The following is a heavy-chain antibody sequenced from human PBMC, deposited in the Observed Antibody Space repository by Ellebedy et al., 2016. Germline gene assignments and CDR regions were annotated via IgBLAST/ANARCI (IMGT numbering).Heavy chain of an antibody. V-gene: IGHV3-13*01. J-gene: IGHJ6*04. Sequence: GESLKISXAASGFTFSSYDMHWVRQATGKGLEWVSAIGTAGDTYYPGSVKGRFTISRENAKNSLYLQMNSLRAGDTAVYYCARASSDTILDVWGKGTTVTVSS. CDR3: ARASSDTILDV. CDR2: IGTAGDT. D-gene: IGHD6-13*01. CDR1: GFTFSSYD.